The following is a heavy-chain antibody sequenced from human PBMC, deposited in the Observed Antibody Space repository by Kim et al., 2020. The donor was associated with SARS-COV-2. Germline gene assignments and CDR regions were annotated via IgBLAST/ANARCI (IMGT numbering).Heavy chain of an antibody. D-gene: IGHD3-22*01. CDR2: IRSKAYGGTT. J-gene: IGHJ4*02. V-gene: IGHV3-49*03. CDR3: TRAHYYDSWAPDY. Sequence: GGSLRLSCTASGFTLGDFAMNWFRQAPGKGLEWVGFIRSKAYGGTTEYAASVKGRFTISRDESKSIAYLQMNSLKIEDTAVYYCTRAHYYDSWAPDYWGQGTLVTVSS. CDR1: GFTLGDFA.